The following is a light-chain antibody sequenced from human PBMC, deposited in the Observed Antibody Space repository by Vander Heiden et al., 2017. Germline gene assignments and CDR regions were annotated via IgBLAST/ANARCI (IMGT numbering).Light chain of an antibody. CDR1: SSNIGSNY. Sequence: QSVLTQPPSASGTPGQRVTISCSGSSSNIGSNYVYWYQQLPGTAPKLLIYRNNQRPSGVPDRLSGSKSGTSASLAISGLRSEDESDYYCAAWDDSLSGHVVFGGGTKLTV. CDR3: AAWDDSLSGHVV. V-gene: IGLV1-47*01. CDR2: RNN. J-gene: IGLJ2*01.